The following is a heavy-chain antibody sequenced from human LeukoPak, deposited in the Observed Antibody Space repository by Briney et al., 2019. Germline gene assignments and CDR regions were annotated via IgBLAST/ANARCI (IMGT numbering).Heavy chain of an antibody. Sequence: GGSLRLSCAASGFTFSSYAMSWVRQAPGKGLEWVSVISGSGGSTYYADSVKGRFTISRDNSKNTLYLQMNSLRAEDTAVYYCAKDTGFSSSPPIYFDYWGQGTLVTVSS. CDR3: AKDTGFSSSPPIYFDY. CDR1: GFTFSSYA. J-gene: IGHJ4*02. D-gene: IGHD6-6*01. CDR2: ISGSGGST. V-gene: IGHV3-23*01.